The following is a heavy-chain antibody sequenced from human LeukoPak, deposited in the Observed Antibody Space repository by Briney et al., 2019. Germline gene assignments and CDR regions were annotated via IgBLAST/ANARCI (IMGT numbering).Heavy chain of an antibody. Sequence: GGSLRLSCAASGFTFTNAWMSWVRQAPGKGLEWVGRIKSKTDGGTTDYAAPVKGRFSISRDDSKNTLYLQMNSLKTEDTAVYYCNTDSTATTEGYAFDIWGQGTMVTVSS. V-gene: IGHV3-15*01. D-gene: IGHD4-17*01. CDR3: NTDSTATTEGYAFDI. CDR1: GFTFTNAW. CDR2: IKSKTDGGTT. J-gene: IGHJ3*02.